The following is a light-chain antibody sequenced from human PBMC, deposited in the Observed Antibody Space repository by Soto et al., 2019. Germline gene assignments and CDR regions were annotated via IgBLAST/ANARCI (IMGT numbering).Light chain of an antibody. V-gene: IGKV3-20*01. J-gene: IGKJ1*01. CDR2: DAS. CDR3: QQNSTSRSWT. CDR1: QSIGSY. Sequence: EIVLTQSPGTLSLSQGERATLSCRASQSIGSYLTWYQHKPGQAPRLLMYDASKRATGIPARFSGSGSGTDFTLTISRLDPEDFAVYYCQQNSTSRSWTFGQGTKVDI.